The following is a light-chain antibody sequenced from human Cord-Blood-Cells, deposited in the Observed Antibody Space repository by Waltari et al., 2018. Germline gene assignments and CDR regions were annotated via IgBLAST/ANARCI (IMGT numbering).Light chain of an antibody. CDR2: AAS. CDR1: QSISSY. J-gene: IGKJ2*01. V-gene: IGKV1-39*01. Sequence: DIKLTPPQSSLSASVGDRVTITGRASQSISSYLNWYQQKPGKAPKLLIYAASSLQSGVPSRFSGSGSVTDFTLTISSLQPEDFATYYCQQSYSTPRSFGQGTKLEIK. CDR3: QQSYSTPRS.